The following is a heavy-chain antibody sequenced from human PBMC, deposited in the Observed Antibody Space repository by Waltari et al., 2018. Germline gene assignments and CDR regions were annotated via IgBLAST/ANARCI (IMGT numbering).Heavy chain of an antibody. Sequence: EVQLVESGGGLVHPGRSLRLSCAASGFTFVDSALHWVRPAAGKGLEWDTGIRWNSGSIGYADSVKGRLTIARDNAKNAQYLQMNSLRAEDTALYYCAKSRSLVTGRHDALHFWGQGTMITVSS. V-gene: IGHV3-9*01. D-gene: IGHD7-27*01. CDR2: IRWNSGSI. J-gene: IGHJ3*01. CDR1: GFTFVDSA. CDR3: AKSRSLVTGRHDALHF.